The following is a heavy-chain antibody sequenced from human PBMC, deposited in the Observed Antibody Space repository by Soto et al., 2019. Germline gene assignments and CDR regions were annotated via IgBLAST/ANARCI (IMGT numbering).Heavy chain of an antibody. CDR1: GYTFTTYD. CDR2: MDPNSGST. V-gene: IGHV1-8*01. D-gene: IGHD3-3*01. J-gene: IGHJ6*02. Sequence: ASVKVSFKASGYTFTTYDINWVRQAPGQGLEWLGWMDPNSGSTGYAQNFQGRITMTRNISRNTAHMELSSLQSEDTAVYYCARERKFDFWRKGLDVWGQGTTVTVSS. CDR3: ARERKFDFWRKGLDV.